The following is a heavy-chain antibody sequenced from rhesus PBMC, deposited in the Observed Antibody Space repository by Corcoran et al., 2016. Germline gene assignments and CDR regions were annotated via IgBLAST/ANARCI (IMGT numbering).Heavy chain of an antibody. Sequence: QVQLQESGPGVVKPSETLSLTCAVSGGTISSGSCYWSWIRQPPGKGLEWIGGFYRNSERTNYNPTLKRRVTSSKDTSKNQVSLKLSSVTATDTAVYYCARRRSSHFDYWGQGVLVTVSS. CDR2: FYRNSERT. D-gene: IGHD4-29*01. J-gene: IGHJ4*01. CDR3: ARRRSSHFDY. V-gene: IGHV4S12*01. CDR1: GGTISSGSCY.